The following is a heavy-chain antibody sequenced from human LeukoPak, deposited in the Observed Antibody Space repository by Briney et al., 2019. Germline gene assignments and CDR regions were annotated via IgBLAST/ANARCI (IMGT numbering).Heavy chain of an antibody. CDR1: GYTSTGYY. Sequence: ASVNVSRKASGYTSTGYYIHSVRQAAGPGHECLGWINANSVGTTYTQKLQARVTMTSELTLSTANMALSRLRSDATTGSYCARGGSGSYFTWLDPWGQGTLLTVSS. J-gene: IGHJ5*02. CDR3: ARGGSGSYFTWLDP. CDR2: INANSVGT. D-gene: IGHD3-10*01. V-gene: IGHV1-2*02.